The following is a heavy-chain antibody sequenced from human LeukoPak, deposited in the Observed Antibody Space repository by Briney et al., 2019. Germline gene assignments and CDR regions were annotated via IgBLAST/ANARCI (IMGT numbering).Heavy chain of an antibody. CDR1: GFTFSSYT. CDR3: ARDYLDITILGN. D-gene: IGHD3-3*01. V-gene: IGHV3-21*01. CDR2: ISSGSSYI. J-gene: IGHJ4*02. Sequence: GGSLRLSCAASGFTFSSYTMNWVRQAPGKGLEWVSIISSGSSYIHYADSVKGRFTISRDNAKNSLYLQMNSLRAEDTAVYYCARDYLDITILGNWGQGTLVTVSS.